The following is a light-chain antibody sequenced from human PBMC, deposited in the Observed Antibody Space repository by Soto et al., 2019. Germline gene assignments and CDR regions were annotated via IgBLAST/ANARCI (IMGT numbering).Light chain of an antibody. CDR1: SSDVGGYNF. J-gene: IGLJ1*01. CDR2: EVS. Sequence: QSALTQPASVSGSPGQSITISCTGTSSDVGGYNFVSWYQQHPAKAPKLMIYEVSNRPSGVSNRFSGSKSGNTASLTISGRQDEDDADYYCSSYTSSSTYVFGTGTKLTVL. CDR3: SSYTSSSTYV. V-gene: IGLV2-14*01.